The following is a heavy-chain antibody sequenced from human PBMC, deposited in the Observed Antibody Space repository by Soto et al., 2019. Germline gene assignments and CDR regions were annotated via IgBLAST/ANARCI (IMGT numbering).Heavy chain of an antibody. V-gene: IGHV1-18*01. CDR2: ISTYNGNT. Sequence: QVQLVQSGAEVKKPGASVKVSCKASGYTFTSYGISWVRQAPGQGPEWMGRISTYNGNTNYVQKLQGRVTMTTDTSTNTVYMELRSLRYDDTAVYYSAGHPGYSTTWHQDCDIWGQGTMVTVSS. CDR3: AGHPGYSTTWHQDCDI. CDR1: GYTFTSYG. D-gene: IGHD6-13*01. J-gene: IGHJ3*02.